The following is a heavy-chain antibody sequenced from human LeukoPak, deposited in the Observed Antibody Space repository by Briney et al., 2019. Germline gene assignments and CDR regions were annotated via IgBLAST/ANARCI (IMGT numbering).Heavy chain of an antibody. CDR3: ARGGLANYFDY. CDR2: INHSGTT. CDR1: GGSFSGYY. Sequence: TDTLSLTCVVYGGSFSGYYWSWIRQPPGKGLEWIGEINHSGTTNYNPSLKSRVTISVDTSKNQFSLKLTSVTAADTVVYYCARGGLANYFDYWGQGTLVPVSS. V-gene: IGHV4-34*01. J-gene: IGHJ4*02. D-gene: IGHD3/OR15-3a*01.